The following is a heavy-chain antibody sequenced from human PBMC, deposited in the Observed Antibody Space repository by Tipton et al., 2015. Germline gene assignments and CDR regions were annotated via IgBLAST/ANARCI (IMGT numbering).Heavy chain of an antibody. D-gene: IGHD5-12*01. CDR3: VRGYRRYFDS. J-gene: IGHJ4*02. Sequence: SLRLSCAASGFTFSTYAMHWVRQAPGKGLEWVAVISYDGNNQWYADSVTGRFTISRDSSKNTVYLQMNSLRAEDTALYFCVRGYRRYFDSWGQGTLVTVSS. V-gene: IGHV3-30*07. CDR2: ISYDGNNQ. CDR1: GFTFSTYA.